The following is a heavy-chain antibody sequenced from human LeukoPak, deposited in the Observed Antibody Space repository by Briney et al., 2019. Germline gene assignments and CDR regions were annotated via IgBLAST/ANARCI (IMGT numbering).Heavy chain of an antibody. J-gene: IGHJ4*02. CDR1: GFTFKNNW. CDR2: IKEDGSVK. V-gene: IGHV3-7*01. Sequence: GGSLRLSCAASGFTFKNNWMAWVRQAPGKGLEWLANIKEDGSVKNYVDSVKGRFTISRDNAKNSLYLQMNSLRAEDTAVYFCKSQDYWGQGTLVTVSS. CDR3: KSQDY.